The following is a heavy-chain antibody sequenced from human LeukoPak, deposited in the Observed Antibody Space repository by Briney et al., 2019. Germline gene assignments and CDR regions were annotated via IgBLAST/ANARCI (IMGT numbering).Heavy chain of an antibody. J-gene: IGHJ4*02. CDR1: GFTFKNNW. CDR2: IKEDGSVK. V-gene: IGHV3-7*01. Sequence: GGSLRLSCAASGFTFKNNWMAWVRQAPGKGLEWLANIKEDGSVKNYVDSVKGRFTISRDNAKNSLYLQMNSLRAEDTAVYFCKSQDYWGQGTLVTVSS. CDR3: KSQDY.